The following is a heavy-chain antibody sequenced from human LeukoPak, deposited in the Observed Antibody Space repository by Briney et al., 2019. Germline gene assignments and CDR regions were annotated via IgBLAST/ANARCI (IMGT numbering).Heavy chain of an antibody. V-gene: IGHV4-61*02. CDR1: GGSIGGGSDY. CDR2: IYSSGST. J-gene: IGHJ4*02. CDR3: ARRLGVRGVIRRGGYFDY. D-gene: IGHD3-10*01. Sequence: SETLSLTCTVSGGSIGGGSDYWSWVRQPAGKGLEWLGRIYSSGSTHYNPSLQSRITISVDTSKNQFSLKLSSVTAADTAVYYCARRLGVRGVIRRGGYFDYWGQGTLVTVSS.